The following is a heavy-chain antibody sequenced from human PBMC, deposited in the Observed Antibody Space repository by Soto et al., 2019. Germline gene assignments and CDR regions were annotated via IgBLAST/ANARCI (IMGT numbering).Heavy chain of an antibody. D-gene: IGHD6-19*01. CDR2: TYYRSKWYT. J-gene: IGHJ6*01. Sequence: SQTLSLTCLSPGDSVSSNSAACNWIRQSPSRGLEWLGRTYYRSKWYTDYAVSVKSRITINPDTFKNQFSLQLNSATPEDTAVYYFARGAGYSRGWYGMDYSYCMDVWGLGPMVNLS. V-gene: IGHV6-1*01. CDR1: GDSVSSNSAA. CDR3: ARGAGYSRGWYGMDYSYCMDV.